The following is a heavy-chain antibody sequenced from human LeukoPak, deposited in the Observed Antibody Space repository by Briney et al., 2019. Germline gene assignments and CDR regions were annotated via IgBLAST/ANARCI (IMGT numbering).Heavy chain of an antibody. J-gene: IGHJ3*02. CDR2: FYSGGST. D-gene: IGHD3-10*01. CDR1: EFTVSTYY. V-gene: IGHV3-66*01. Sequence: GGSLRLSCAASEFTVSTYYMSWVRQAPGKGLEWVSVFYSGGSTYYADSVQGRFTISRDNSKNTLYLQMNSLGADDTAVYYCTRDDPDYGSGDDAFDIWGQGTMVTVSS. CDR3: TRDDPDYGSGDDAFDI.